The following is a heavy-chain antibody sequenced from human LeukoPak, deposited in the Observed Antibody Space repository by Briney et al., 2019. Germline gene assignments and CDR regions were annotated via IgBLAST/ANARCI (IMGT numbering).Heavy chain of an antibody. Sequence: ASVKVSCKASGYTFTGYYMHWVRQAPGQGLEWMGWINPNSGGTNYAQKFQGRVTMTRDTSISTAYMELSRRRSDDTAVYYCARQGVTAAENNYFYYYMDFWGKGTTVTVSS. D-gene: IGHD6-13*01. V-gene: IGHV1-2*02. J-gene: IGHJ6*03. CDR3: ARQGVTAAENNYFYYYMDF. CDR1: GYTFTGYY. CDR2: INPNSGGT.